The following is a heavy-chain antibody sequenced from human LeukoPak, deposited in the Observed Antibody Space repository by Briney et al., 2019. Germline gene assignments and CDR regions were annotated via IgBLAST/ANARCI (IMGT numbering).Heavy chain of an antibody. D-gene: IGHD3-10*01. V-gene: IGHV4-59*12. CDR1: GGSISSYY. CDR2: IYYSGST. J-gene: IGHJ3*02. CDR3: ARTGVPGAFDI. Sequence: SETLSLTCTVSGGSISSYYWSWIRQPPGKGLEWIGYIYYSGSTNYNPSLKSRVTISVDTSKNQFSLKLSSVTAADTAVYYCARTGVPGAFDIWGQGTMVTVSS.